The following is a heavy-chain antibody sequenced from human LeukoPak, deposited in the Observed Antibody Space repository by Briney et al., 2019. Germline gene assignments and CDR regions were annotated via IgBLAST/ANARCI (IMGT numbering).Heavy chain of an antibody. D-gene: IGHD6-19*01. CDR1: RYSLSSGYY. Sequence: SETLSLTSTISRYSLSSGYYWGWIRQLPGKELEWIGSIYHSGSTSYNPSLKSRVTISLDMSENQCFLKLSSVTAADTAVYYCARDLYSRGWGYFDYWGQGTLVTVSS. CDR3: ARDLYSRGWGYFDY. V-gene: IGHV4-38-2*02. J-gene: IGHJ4*02. CDR2: IYHSGST.